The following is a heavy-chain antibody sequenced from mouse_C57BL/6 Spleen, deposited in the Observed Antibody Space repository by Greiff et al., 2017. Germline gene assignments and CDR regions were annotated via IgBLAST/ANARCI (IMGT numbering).Heavy chain of an antibody. V-gene: IGHV1-62-2*01. CDR1: GYTFTEYT. Sequence: VQRVESGAELVKPGASVKLSCKASGYTFTEYTIHWVKQRSGQGLAWIGWFYPGSGSIKYNEKFKDKATLTADKSSSTVYMELSRLTSEDSAVYFCARHEGAYYSNLYAMDYWGQGTSVTVSS. D-gene: IGHD2-5*01. CDR2: FYPGSGSI. J-gene: IGHJ4*01. CDR3: ARHEGAYYSNLYAMDY.